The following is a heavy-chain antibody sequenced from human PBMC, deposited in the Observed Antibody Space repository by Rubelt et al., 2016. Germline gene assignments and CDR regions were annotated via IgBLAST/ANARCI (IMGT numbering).Heavy chain of an antibody. V-gene: IGHV3-23*01. Sequence: VSTIDDDGADTHYADSVKGRFTVSRDNAKDTMYLQMISLRVDDTAVYYCAKDVPPGEFAPLFDYWGQGTLVTVSS. D-gene: IGHD1-26*01. CDR3: AKDVPPGEFAPLFDY. J-gene: IGHJ4*02. CDR2: IDDDGADT.